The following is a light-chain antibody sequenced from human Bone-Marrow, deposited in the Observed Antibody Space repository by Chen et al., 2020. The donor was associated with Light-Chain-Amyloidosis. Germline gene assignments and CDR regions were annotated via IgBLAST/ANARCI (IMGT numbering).Light chain of an antibody. V-gene: IGKV1-5*03. CDR2: KAS. Sequence: DIQMTQSPSTLSASVGDRVTITGRASQSIGSSVAWYQQKPGKVPNLLIYKASYLETGVPSRFSGSGSGTQFILTISSLQPDDFATYYCQHHDSYSMSFGQGTMVEMK. CDR1: QSIGSS. J-gene: IGKJ1*01. CDR3: QHHDSYSMS.